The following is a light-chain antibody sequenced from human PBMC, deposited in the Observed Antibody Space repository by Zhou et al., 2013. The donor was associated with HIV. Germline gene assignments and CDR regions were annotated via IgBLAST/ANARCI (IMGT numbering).Light chain of an antibody. CDR2: GAS. CDR1: QSVSSSY. CDR3: QQRSNWPHT. Sequence: IVLTQSPGTLSLSPGERATLSCRASQSVSSSYLAWYQQKPGQAPRLLIYGASSRATGIPDRFSGSGSGTDFTLTISRLEPEDFAVYYCQQRSNWPHTFGQGTRLXIK. V-gene: IGKV3D-20*02. J-gene: IGKJ5*01.